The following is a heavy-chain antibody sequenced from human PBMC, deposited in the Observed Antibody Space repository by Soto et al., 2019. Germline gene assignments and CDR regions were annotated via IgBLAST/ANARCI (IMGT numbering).Heavy chain of an antibody. Sequence: SETLSLTCTVSGGSITSSSYYWGWIRQPPGKGLEWIGSIYYTGSTYCNPSLKSRVTISVDTSKNQFSLKLSSVTAADTAVYYCARGYIGRYFNDYWGQGTLVTVSS. CDR3: ARGYIGRYFNDY. CDR2: IYYTGST. CDR1: GGSITSSSYY. V-gene: IGHV4-39*07. D-gene: IGHD3-9*01. J-gene: IGHJ4*02.